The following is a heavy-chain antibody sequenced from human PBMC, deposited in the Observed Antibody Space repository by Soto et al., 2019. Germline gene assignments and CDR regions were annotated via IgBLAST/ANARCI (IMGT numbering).Heavy chain of an antibody. Sequence: GGSLRLSCAASGFTFSSYNMNWVRQAPGKGLECISYISSSGSTIYYTDSVKGRFTISRDSAKNSLYLQMNSLRAEDTAVYYCARIRGSYYYYMDVWGKGTTVTVSS. J-gene: IGHJ6*03. CDR2: ISSSGSTI. D-gene: IGHD3-16*01. CDR1: GFTFSSYN. V-gene: IGHV3-48*01. CDR3: ARIRGSYYYYMDV.